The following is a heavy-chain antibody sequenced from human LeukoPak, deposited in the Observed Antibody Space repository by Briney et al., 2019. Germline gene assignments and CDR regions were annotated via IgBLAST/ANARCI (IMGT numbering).Heavy chain of an antibody. D-gene: IGHD3-16*01. J-gene: IGHJ5*02. V-gene: IGHV4-34*01. Sequence: PSETLSLTCTVSGGSISSYYWSWIRQPPGKGLGWIGEINHSGSTNYNPSLKSRVTISVDTSKNQFSLKLSSVTAADTAVYYCARAEKLIRRSYNWFDPWGQGTLVTVSS. CDR1: GGSISSYY. CDR2: INHSGST. CDR3: ARAEKLIRRSYNWFDP.